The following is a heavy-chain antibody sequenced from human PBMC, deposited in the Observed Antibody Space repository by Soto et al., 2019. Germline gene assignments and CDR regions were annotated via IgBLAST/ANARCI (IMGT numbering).Heavy chain of an antibody. Sequence: QLQLQESGPRLVKPSETLSLTCSVSGGSISSSSYSWGWIRQPPGKGLEWIGTIYYSGSTHYNPCRAGRVARPAATPNNQLSLRLSSVTAADTAVYYCGRQPGHCGSTTCFGYYSVDVWGQGTTVTVS. CDR1: GGSISSSSYS. V-gene: IGHV4-39*01. J-gene: IGHJ6*02. CDR2: IYYSGST. D-gene: IGHD2-2*01. CDR3: GRQPGHCGSTTCFGYYSVDV.